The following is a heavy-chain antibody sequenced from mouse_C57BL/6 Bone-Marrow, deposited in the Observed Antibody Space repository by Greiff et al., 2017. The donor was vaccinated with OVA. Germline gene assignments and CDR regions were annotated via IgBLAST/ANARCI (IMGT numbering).Heavy chain of an antibody. Sequence: GAERGKKGEEGGGSGECSWYTFTSYGGTWVKQRPGQGLCWRCDIYGGSSSTNYNDKFKSKSTLTVDTSSSTAYMQLSSLTSEDSAVYYCAKLYDYGAMDYWGQGTSVTVSS. D-gene: IGHD2-4*01. CDR1: WYTFTSYG. CDR2: IYGGSSST. CDR3: AKLYDYGAMDY. J-gene: IGHJ4*01. V-gene: IGHV1-55*01.